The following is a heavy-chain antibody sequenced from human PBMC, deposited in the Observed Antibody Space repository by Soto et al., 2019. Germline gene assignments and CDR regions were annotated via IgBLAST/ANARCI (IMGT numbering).Heavy chain of an antibody. Sequence: EVQLLESGGGLVQPGGSLRLSCAASGFTFSSYAMSWVRQAPGKGLEWVSAISGSGSYTYYADSVKGRFTISRDSSKSTLYLQMNSLRAEDTAVYYCAKAIGVGLLLSQYAMDVWGQGTTVTVSS. D-gene: IGHD2-15*01. J-gene: IGHJ6*02. V-gene: IGHV3-23*01. CDR1: GFTFSSYA. CDR3: AKAIGVGLLLSQYAMDV. CDR2: ISGSGSYT.